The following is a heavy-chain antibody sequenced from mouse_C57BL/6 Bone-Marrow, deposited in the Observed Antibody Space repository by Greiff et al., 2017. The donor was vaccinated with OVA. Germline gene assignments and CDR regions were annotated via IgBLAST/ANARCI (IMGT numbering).Heavy chain of an antibody. CDR3: TRAYSNDGDFDD. D-gene: IGHD2-12*01. J-gene: IGHJ2*01. CDR1: GYTFTAYD. Sequence: VQLPPSGASLVRPGASVTLSCPASGYTFTAYDLHLLKQTPVHGLEWIGSLDPEPVGTAYTQKFKGKAILTADKSSSTAYMELRSLTSEDAAVYYGTRAYSNDGDFDDWGQGTTLTVSS. V-gene: IGHV1-15*01. CDR2: LDPEPVGT.